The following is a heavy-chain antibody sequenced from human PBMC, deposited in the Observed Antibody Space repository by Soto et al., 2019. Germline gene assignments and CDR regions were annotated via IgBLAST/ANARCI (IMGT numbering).Heavy chain of an antibody. Sequence: GGSLRLSCAASGFTFSSYAMHWVRQAPGKGLEWVAVISYDGSNKYYADSVKGRFTISRDNSKNTLYLQMNSLRAEDTAVYYCARDMGSSGWKIIDYWGQGTLVTVSS. J-gene: IGHJ4*02. CDR3: ARDMGSSGWKIIDY. D-gene: IGHD6-19*01. V-gene: IGHV3-30-3*01. CDR1: GFTFSSYA. CDR2: ISYDGSNK.